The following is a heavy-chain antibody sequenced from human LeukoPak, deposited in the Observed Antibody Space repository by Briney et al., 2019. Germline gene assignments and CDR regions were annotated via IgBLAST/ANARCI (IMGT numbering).Heavy chain of an antibody. CDR1: GYTFTSYG. CDR2: ISAYNGNT. J-gene: IGHJ5*02. V-gene: IGHV1-18*01. CDR3: ARDYDYVWGSYRSRGFDP. D-gene: IGHD3-16*02. Sequence: GASVKVSCKASGYTFTSYGISWVRQAPGQGLEWMGWISAYNGNTNYAQKLRGRVTMTTDTSTSTAYMELRSLRSDDTAVYYCARDYDYVWGSYRSRGFDPWGQGTLVTVSS.